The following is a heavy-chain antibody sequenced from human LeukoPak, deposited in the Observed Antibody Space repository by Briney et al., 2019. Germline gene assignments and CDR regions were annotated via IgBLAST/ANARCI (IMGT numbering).Heavy chain of an antibody. V-gene: IGHV3-30*18. Sequence: PGGSLRLSCAASGFTFSSYGMHWVRQAPGKGLDWVAVISYDGSNKYYADSVKGRFTISRDNSKNTLYLQMNSLRAEDTAVYYCAKDPCSSTSCYFDYWGQGTLVTVSS. D-gene: IGHD2-2*01. CDR1: GFTFSSYG. CDR2: ISYDGSNK. CDR3: AKDPCSSTSCYFDY. J-gene: IGHJ4*02.